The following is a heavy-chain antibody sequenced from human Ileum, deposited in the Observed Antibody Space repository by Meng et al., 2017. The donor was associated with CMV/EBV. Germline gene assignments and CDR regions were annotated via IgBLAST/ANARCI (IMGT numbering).Heavy chain of an antibody. CDR1: GFTFSKPW. J-gene: IGHJ4*02. D-gene: IGHD4-17*01. V-gene: IGHV3-7*01. CDR2: IKQDGSEK. Sequence: GESLKISCAASGFTFSKPWMTWVRQAPGKGLEWVADIKQDGSEKYYVDSVKGRFTISRDNAKNSLYLQMDSLRAEDTAVYYCARDSGDTSFDYWGQGTLVTVSS. CDR3: ARDSGDTSFDY.